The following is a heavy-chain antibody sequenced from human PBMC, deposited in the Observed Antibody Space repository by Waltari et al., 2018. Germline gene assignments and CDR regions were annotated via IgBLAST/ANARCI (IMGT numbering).Heavy chain of an antibody. CDR2: IYYSGST. D-gene: IGHD6-19*01. J-gene: IGHJ4*02. Sequence: QVQLQESGPGLVKPSETLSLTCTVSGGSISSHYWSWIRQPPGKGLEWIGYIYYSGSTNYTPSLKSRVTISVDTSKNQFSLKLSSVTAADTAVYYCAGDWDSSGWYDYWGQGTLVTVSS. CDR1: GGSISSHY. CDR3: AGDWDSSGWYDY. V-gene: IGHV4-59*11.